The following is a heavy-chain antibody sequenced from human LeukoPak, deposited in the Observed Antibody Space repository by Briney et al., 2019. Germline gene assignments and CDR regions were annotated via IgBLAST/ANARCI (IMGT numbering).Heavy chain of an antibody. Sequence: ASVKVSCKVSGYTLTELSMHWVRQAPGEGLEWMGGFDPEDGETIYAQKFQGRVTMTEDTSTGTAYMELSSLRSEDTAVYYCATVSLTGTDAFDIWGQGTMVTVSS. CDR1: GYTLTELS. D-gene: IGHD3-9*01. V-gene: IGHV1-24*01. CDR3: ATVSLTGTDAFDI. J-gene: IGHJ3*02. CDR2: FDPEDGET.